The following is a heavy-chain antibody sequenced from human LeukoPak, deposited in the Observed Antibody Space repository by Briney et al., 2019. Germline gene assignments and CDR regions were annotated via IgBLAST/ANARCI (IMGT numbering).Heavy chain of an antibody. CDR2: INPNSGGT. CDR1: GYTFTGYY. V-gene: IGHV1-2*02. Sequence: ASVKVSCKASGYTFTGYYMHWVRQAPGQGLEWMGWINPNSGGTNYAQKFQGRVTMTRDTYISTAYMELSRLRSDDTAVYYCARDPHIVVVTAIPPAEYFQHWGQGTLVTVSS. D-gene: IGHD2-21*02. J-gene: IGHJ1*01. CDR3: ARDPHIVVVTAIPPAEYFQH.